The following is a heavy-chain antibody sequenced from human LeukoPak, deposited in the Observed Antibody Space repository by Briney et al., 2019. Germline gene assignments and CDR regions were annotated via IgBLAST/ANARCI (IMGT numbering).Heavy chain of an antibody. CDR3: ARAGVTTVTNSRGKFDY. J-gene: IGHJ4*02. D-gene: IGHD4-17*01. CDR2: INPNSGGT. Sequence: ASVKVSCKASGYTFTGYYMHWVRQAPGQGLEWMGWINPNSGGTNYAQKFQGRVTMTRDTSISTAYMELSRLRSDDTAVYYCARAGVTTVTNSRGKFDYWGQGTLVTVSS. V-gene: IGHV1-2*02. CDR1: GYTFTGYY.